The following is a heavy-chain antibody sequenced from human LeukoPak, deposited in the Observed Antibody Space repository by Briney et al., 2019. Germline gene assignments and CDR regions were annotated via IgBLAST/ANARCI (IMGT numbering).Heavy chain of an antibody. CDR1: GGSISSSSYY. D-gene: IGHD5-12*01. CDR2: VYYSGST. CDR3: AREGGYEAAAFDI. V-gene: IGHV4-39*07. J-gene: IGHJ3*02. Sequence: SETLSLTCTVSGGSISSSSYYWGWIRQPPGKGLEWIGSVYYSGSTYYNPSLKSRVTISLDTPKNQFSLKLTSVTAADTAVYYCAREGGYEAAAFDIWGQRTMVTVSS.